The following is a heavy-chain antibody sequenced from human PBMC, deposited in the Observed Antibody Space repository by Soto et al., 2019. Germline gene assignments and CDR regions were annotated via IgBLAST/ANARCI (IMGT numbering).Heavy chain of an antibody. D-gene: IGHD3-10*01. V-gene: IGHV3-23*01. CDR1: GFTFKNFA. CDR3: AKDAVAYNGEWDWFDL. CDR2: IGGSGSSA. J-gene: IGHJ5*02. Sequence: EVQLLESGGGLVQPGGSLRLSCAASGFTFKNFAVSWVRQAPGKGMDWVSCIGGSGSSANYADSVKGRFTVSRDDSNSTLYLQMSGLRVDDTALYYCAKDAVAYNGEWDWFDLWGQGTLVTVSS.